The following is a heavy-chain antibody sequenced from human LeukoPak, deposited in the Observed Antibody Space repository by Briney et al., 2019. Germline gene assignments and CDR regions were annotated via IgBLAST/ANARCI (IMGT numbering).Heavy chain of an antibody. Sequence: GRSLRLSCAASGFTFSNSAMHWVRQAPGKGLEWVAVISYDGNNKYYADSVKGRFTVSRDNSKNTLYLQMNSLRAEDTAVYYCTRDGPVAGKGGFDYWGQGTLVTVSS. V-gene: IGHV3-30*04. J-gene: IGHJ4*02. CDR2: ISYDGNNK. CDR1: GFTFSNSA. CDR3: TRDGPVAGKGGFDY. D-gene: IGHD6-19*01.